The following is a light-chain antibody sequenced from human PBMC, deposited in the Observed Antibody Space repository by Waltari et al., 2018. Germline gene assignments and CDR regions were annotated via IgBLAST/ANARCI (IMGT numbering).Light chain of an antibody. CDR1: SSDVGAYGY. J-gene: IGLJ2*01. Sequence: QSALTQPGSVSGSPGQSITISCTGTSSDVGAYGYVSWYQQKPDKAPILLIFDVNNRALGVSNRFSGSKSGNTASLTISGLQAEDESDYYCCSFTARGTWIFGGGTRLTVV. CDR3: CSFTARGTWI. CDR2: DVN. V-gene: IGLV2-14*03.